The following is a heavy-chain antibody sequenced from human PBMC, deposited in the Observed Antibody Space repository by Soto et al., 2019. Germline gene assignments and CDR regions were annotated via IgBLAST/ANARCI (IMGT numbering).Heavy chain of an antibody. Sequence: QVQLVQSGAEVKKPGASVKVSCKASGYTFTSYAMHWVRQAPGQRLEWMGWINACNGNTKYSQKFQGSVTITRATSASTAYRELNSLGYEDTAVYYCSRDVGATGVWGQGTLVPVSS. CDR3: SRDVGATGV. V-gene: IGHV1-3*01. CDR1: GYTFTSYA. CDR2: INACNGNT. D-gene: IGHD1-26*01. J-gene: IGHJ4*02.